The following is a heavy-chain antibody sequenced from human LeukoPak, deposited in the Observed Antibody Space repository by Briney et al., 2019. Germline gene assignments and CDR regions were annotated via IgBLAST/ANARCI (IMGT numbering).Heavy chain of an antibody. J-gene: IGHJ4*02. CDR1: GGSISSSSVY. Sequence: RPSETLSLTCTVSGGSISSSSVYWDWIRQPPGKGLEWIAYIYYSGSTNYNPSLRSRGTISVDTSKNQFSLEVRSVTAADTAMYYCARHGDYGSATHPLDYWGQGTLVTVSS. V-gene: IGHV4-61*05. D-gene: IGHD3-10*01. CDR3: ARHGDYGSATHPLDY. CDR2: IYYSGST.